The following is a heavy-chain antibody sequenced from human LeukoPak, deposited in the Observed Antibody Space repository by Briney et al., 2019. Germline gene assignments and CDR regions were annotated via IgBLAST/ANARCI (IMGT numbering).Heavy chain of an antibody. CDR1: GGSISSSSYY. CDR2: IYYSGST. J-gene: IGHJ4*02. CDR3: ARHDSSGYYYSGEFDY. D-gene: IGHD3-22*01. Sequence: PSETLSLTCTVSGGSISSSSYYWGWIRQPPGKGLEWLGSIYYSGSTYYNPSLKSRVTISVDTSKNQFSLKLSSVTAADTAVYYCARHDSSGYYYSGEFDYWGQGTLVTVSS. V-gene: IGHV4-39*01.